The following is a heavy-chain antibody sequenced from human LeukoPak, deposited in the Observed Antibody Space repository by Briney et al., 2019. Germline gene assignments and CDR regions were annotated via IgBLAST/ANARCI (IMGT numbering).Heavy chain of an antibody. CDR3: ARTPKMVATEYYYYGMDV. J-gene: IGHJ6*02. CDR1: GYTFTSYG. Sequence: GASVKVSCKASGYTFTSYGISWVRQAPGQGLEWMGWFSAYNGNTNYAQKLQGRVTMTTDTSTSTAYMELRSLRSDDTAVYYCARTPKMVATEYYYYGMDVWGQGTTVTVSS. CDR2: FSAYNGNT. V-gene: IGHV1-18*01. D-gene: IGHD5-12*01.